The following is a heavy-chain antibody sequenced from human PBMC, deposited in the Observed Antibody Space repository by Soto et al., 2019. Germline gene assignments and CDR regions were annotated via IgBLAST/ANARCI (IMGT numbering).Heavy chain of an antibody. Sequence: ETLSLTCAVYGGSFSGYYWSWIRQPPGKGLEWIGEINHSGSTNYNPSLKSRVTISVDTSKNQFSLKLSSVTAADTAVYYCARAKGDGYNLWGYYYYYGMDVWGQGTTVTVSS. D-gene: IGHD5-12*01. J-gene: IGHJ6*02. CDR1: GGSFSGYY. CDR3: ARAKGDGYNLWGYYYYYGMDV. V-gene: IGHV4-34*01. CDR2: INHSGST.